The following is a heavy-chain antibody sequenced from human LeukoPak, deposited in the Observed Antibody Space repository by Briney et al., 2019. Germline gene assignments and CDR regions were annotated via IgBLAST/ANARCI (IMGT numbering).Heavy chain of an antibody. D-gene: IGHD3-16*01. CDR3: ERDRGEFYGTSDAFDI. J-gene: IGHJ3*02. V-gene: IGHV4-59*01. Sequence: SETLSLTCTVSGGSISIYYWSWIRQPPGKGLEWIGSIYYTGSTNYNPSLKSRVTISLDTSENQFSLKLTSVTAADTAVYYCERDRGEFYGTSDAFDIWGQGTMVTVSS. CDR1: GGSISIYY. CDR2: IYYTGST.